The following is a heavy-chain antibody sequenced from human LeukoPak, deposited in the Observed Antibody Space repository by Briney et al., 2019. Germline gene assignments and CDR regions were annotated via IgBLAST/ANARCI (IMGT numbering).Heavy chain of an antibody. CDR2: IWYDGTNK. CDR3: AKVLSYCGGECYSGYYYYGMDV. Sequence: GRSLRLSCAASGFTFSSCGMHWVRQAPGKGLEWVSAIWYDGTNKNYADSVKGRFTISRDNSKTTLYLQMSSLRAEDTAVCYCAKVLSYCGGECYSGYYYYGMDVWGQGTTVTVSS. D-gene: IGHD2-21*01. J-gene: IGHJ6*02. CDR1: GFTFSSCG. V-gene: IGHV3-33*06.